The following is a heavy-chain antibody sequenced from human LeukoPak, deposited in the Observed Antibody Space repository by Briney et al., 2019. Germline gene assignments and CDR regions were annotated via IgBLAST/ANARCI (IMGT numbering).Heavy chain of an antibody. J-gene: IGHJ5*02. CDR2: IYQSGST. CDR3: AREGRDFWSGSRGWFDP. CDR1: GGSINSGGYS. Sequence: PSETLSLTCAVSGGSINSGGYSWSWIRQPLGKSLEWIGYIYQSGSTYYNPSLKSRVTISVDTSKNQFSLRLSSVTAADTAVYYCAREGRDFWSGSRGWFDPWGQGTLVTVSS. D-gene: IGHD3-3*01. V-gene: IGHV4-30-2*01.